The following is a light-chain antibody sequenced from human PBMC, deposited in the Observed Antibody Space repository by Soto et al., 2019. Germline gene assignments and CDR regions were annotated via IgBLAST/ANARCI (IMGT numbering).Light chain of an antibody. CDR2: KAS. CDR3: QQYKTYPLT. CDR1: QSITTW. J-gene: IGKJ4*01. V-gene: IGKV1-5*03. Sequence: DIQMTQSPSTLSASVGERVTITCRASQSITTWLAWYQQKPGKAPKLLIYKASSLEGGVPSRFSGSGSGTEFNITISSLQPDDFATYYCQQYKTYPLTFGGGTTEEIK.